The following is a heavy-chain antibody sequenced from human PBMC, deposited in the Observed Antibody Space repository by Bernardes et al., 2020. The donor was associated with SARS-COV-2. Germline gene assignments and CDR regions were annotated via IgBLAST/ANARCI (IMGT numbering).Heavy chain of an antibody. CDR3: SRRLHGDFGVDV. CDR2: IYPGDSDT. V-gene: IGHV5-51*06. D-gene: IGHD4-17*01. Sequence: GEFLKISCRGSDYTFTNYWIGWVRPMPGKGLEWMGIIYPGDSDTKYSPSFQGRVTISADKSVNIAYLQRSGLKASDTAIYYCSRRLHGDFGVDVWGQGTTVTVSS. CDR1: DYTFTNYW. J-gene: IGHJ6*02.